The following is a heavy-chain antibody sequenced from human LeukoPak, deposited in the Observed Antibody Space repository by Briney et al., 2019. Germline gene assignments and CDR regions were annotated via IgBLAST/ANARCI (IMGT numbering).Heavy chain of an antibody. D-gene: IGHD3-22*01. V-gene: IGHV4-39*07. CDR1: GDSVSSSTYY. Sequence: SETLSLTCAVSGDSVSSSTYYWGWIRQPPGTGLEWIGTIYYSGSTYYNPSLKSRVTISVDTSKNQFSLKLSSVTAADTAVYYCARDSSAYYLYYFDSWGQGTLVTVSS. CDR2: IYYSGST. CDR3: ARDSSAYYLYYFDS. J-gene: IGHJ4*02.